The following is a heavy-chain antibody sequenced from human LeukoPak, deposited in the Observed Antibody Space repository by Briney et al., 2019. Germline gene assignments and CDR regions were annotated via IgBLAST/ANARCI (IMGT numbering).Heavy chain of an antibody. CDR1: GLTFSASA. J-gene: IGHJ4*02. D-gene: IGHD2-15*01. Sequence: GGSLRLSCAASGLTFSASAMSWVRQAPGNGLEWVSLISGSGNSTYYADSVKGRFTISRDNSKNTLYLQMNSLRAEDTAVYYCAKALVLVSANRYYFDYWGQGTLVTVSS. CDR3: AKALVLVSANRYYFDY. V-gene: IGHV3-23*01. CDR2: ISGSGNST.